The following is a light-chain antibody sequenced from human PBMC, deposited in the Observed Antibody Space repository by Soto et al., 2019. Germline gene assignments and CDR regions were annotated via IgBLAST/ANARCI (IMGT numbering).Light chain of an antibody. Sequence: QSVLTQPPSVSGAPGQRVTISCTGSSSNIGAGYDVHWYQQLPGTAPNLLIYGNSNRPSGVPDRFSGSKSGTSASLAITWLQAEDEADYSCQSYDSSLSGNVVFGGGTKLTVL. J-gene: IGLJ2*01. CDR1: SSNIGAGYD. CDR2: GNS. V-gene: IGLV1-40*01. CDR3: QSYDSSLSGNVV.